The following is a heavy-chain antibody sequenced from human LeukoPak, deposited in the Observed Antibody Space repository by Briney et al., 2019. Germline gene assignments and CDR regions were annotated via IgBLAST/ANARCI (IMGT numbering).Heavy chain of an antibody. Sequence: PGGSLRPSCAASGFTFTTYWMSWVRQAPGKGLEWVANINQDGVEKYYVASVRGRLTISGDNAKNSMYVQMNSLRAEDTAVYYCARGFDGYYGFDLWGQGTMVTVSS. CDR2: INQDGVEK. CDR1: GFTFTTYW. V-gene: IGHV3-7*05. CDR3: ARGFDGYYGFDL. D-gene: IGHD5-24*01. J-gene: IGHJ3*01.